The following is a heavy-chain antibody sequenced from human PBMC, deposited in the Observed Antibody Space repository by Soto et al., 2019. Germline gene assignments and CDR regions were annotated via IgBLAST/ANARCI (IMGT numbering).Heavy chain of an antibody. J-gene: IGHJ4*02. CDR3: ARVGCTSTSCYYLFDF. V-gene: IGHV3-49*03. D-gene: IGHD2-2*01. CDR2: IRGKAYGGTT. Sequence: PGGSLRLSCTTSGFTFGDHDMGWLRQAPGKGLEWLGFIRGKAYGGTTEYAASVKGRFAMSRDDSQGIAYLQMNSLKTEDTAVYYCARVGCTSTSCYYLFDFWGQGSLVTVSS. CDR1: GFTFGDHD.